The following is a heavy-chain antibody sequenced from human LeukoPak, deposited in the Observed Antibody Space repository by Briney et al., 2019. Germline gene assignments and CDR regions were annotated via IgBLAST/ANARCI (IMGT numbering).Heavy chain of an antibody. CDR3: ARRAAGTFDY. V-gene: IGHV4-39*01. D-gene: IGHD6-13*01. J-gene: IGHJ4*02. CDR1: GGSISSSSYY. Sequence: SETLSLTCTVSGGSISSSSYYWGWIRQPPGMGLEWIGSIYYSGSTYYNPSLKSRVSISMDTSKNQFSLNLNSVTAADTAVYYCARRAAGTFDYWGQGTLVTVSS. CDR2: IYYSGST.